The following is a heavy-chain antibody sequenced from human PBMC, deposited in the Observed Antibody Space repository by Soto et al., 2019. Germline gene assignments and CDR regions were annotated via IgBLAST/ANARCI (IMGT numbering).Heavy chain of an antibody. D-gene: IGHD3-10*01. CDR3: ASGDFYGSDISAGWLDP. CDR2: ISGYNGNA. V-gene: IGHV1-18*01. CDR1: GYIFVNYG. J-gene: IGHJ5*02. Sequence: ASMKVSCKTSGYIFVNYGITWVRQAPGQGLEWMGRISGYNGNANYAQKFQDRVTMTTDTSTNTAYLELRSLRFDDTAVYYCASGDFYGSDISAGWLDPWGKGTLVTVST.